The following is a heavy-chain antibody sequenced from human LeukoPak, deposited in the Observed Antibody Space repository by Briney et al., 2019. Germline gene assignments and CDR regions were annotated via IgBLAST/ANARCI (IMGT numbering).Heavy chain of an antibody. J-gene: IGHJ3*02. V-gene: IGHV3-9*03. CDR1: GFTFDDYA. Sequence: GGSLRLSCAASGFTFDDYAMHWVRQAPGKGLEWVSGISWNSGSIGYADSVKGRFTISRDNAKNSLYLQMNSLRAEDMALYYCAKSYSSSWYGAFDIWGQGTMVTVSS. CDR3: AKSYSSSWYGAFDI. D-gene: IGHD6-13*01. CDR2: ISWNSGSI.